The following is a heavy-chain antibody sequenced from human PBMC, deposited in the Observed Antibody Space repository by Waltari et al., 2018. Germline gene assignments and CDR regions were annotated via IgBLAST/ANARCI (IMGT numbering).Heavy chain of an antibody. CDR1: GFTFSSYS. Sequence: EVQLVESGGGLVKPGGSLRLSCAASGFTFSSYSMHWVRQVPGKGLEWVSSVSSSGGYRYYADSVKGRFTISRDNAKNSLYLQMNSLRAEDTAVYYCARDTAGLYYFDYWGQGTLVTVSS. CDR3: ARDTAGLYYFDY. J-gene: IGHJ4*02. V-gene: IGHV3-21*01. D-gene: IGHD6-19*01. CDR2: VSSSGGYR.